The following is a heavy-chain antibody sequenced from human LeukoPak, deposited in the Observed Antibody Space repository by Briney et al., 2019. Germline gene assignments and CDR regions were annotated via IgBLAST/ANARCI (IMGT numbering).Heavy chain of an antibody. Sequence: SETLSLTCAVSGASISSSHWWSWVRQPPRKGLEWIGEIYHGGSTNCNPSLKGRVTISVDRSNNQFSLRLTSVTAADTAVYYCAGGEERGSGTVHFDYWGQGTLVTVSS. CDR3: AGGEERGSGTVHFDY. CDR1: GASISSSHW. D-gene: IGHD3-10*01. V-gene: IGHV4-4*02. J-gene: IGHJ4*02. CDR2: IYHGGST.